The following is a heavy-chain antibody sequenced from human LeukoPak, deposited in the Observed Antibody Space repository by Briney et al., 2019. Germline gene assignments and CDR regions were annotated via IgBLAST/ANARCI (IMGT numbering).Heavy chain of an antibody. CDR1: GYSFTTYW. V-gene: IGHV5-51*01. CDR2: IYPGDSDT. D-gene: IGHD2-15*01. CDR3: ARLLPATATAFDY. J-gene: IGHJ4*02. Sequence: GESLKISCKGFGYSFTTYWIGWVRQMPGKGLEWMGIIYPGDSDTRYSPSFQGQVTISADKSISTAYLQWSSLKASDTAMYYCARLLPATATAFDYWGQGTLVTVSS.